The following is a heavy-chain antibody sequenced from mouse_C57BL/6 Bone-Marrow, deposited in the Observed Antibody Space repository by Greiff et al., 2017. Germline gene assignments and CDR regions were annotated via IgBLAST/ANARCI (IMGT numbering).Heavy chain of an antibody. Sequence: QVQLQQSGAELAKPGASVKLSCKASGYTFTSYWLHWVKQRPGQGLEWIGYINPRSGYTKYNQKFKDKATLTAVKSSSTAYMQMSSLTYEDSAVYYCSIEPLWYFDVWGTGTTVTVSS. CDR1: GYTFTSYW. CDR3: SIEPLWYFDV. J-gene: IGHJ1*03. CDR2: INPRSGYT. V-gene: IGHV1-7*01.